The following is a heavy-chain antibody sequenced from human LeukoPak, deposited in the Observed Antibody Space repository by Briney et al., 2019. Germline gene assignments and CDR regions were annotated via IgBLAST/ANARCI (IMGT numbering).Heavy chain of an antibody. D-gene: IGHD2-15*01. CDR3: AKGLEGYCSGGSCYSGEY. CDR2: ISGSGGST. Sequence: PGGSLRLSCAASGFTFSSYAMSWVRQAPGRGLEWVSAISGSGGSTYYADSVKGRFTISRDNSKNTLYLQTNSLRAEDTAVYYCAKGLEGYCSGGSCYSGEYWGQGTLVTVSS. J-gene: IGHJ4*02. V-gene: IGHV3-23*01. CDR1: GFTFSSYA.